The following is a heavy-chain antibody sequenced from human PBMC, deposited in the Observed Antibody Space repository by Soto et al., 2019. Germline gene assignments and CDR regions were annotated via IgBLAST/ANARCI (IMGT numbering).Heavy chain of an antibody. J-gene: IGHJ6*02. CDR2: ISYDGSNE. V-gene: IGHV3-30*18. D-gene: IGHD6-19*01. CDR1: GFTFSSYG. CDR3: AKDLEWLVLRYAMDV. Sequence: QVQLVESGGGVVQPGRSLRLSCAASGFTFSSYGMHWVRQAPGKGLEWVALISYDGSNEDYADSVKGRFTISRDNSKKTLYLQMNSLRPEDTAVNYCAKDLEWLVLRYAMDVWGQGTTVTVSS.